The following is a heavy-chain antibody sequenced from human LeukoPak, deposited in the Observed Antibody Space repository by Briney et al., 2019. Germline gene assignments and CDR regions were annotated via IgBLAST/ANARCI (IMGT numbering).Heavy chain of an antibody. J-gene: IGHJ4*02. D-gene: IGHD6-13*01. CDR1: GGSFSGYY. V-gene: IGHV4-34*01. CDR2: INHSGST. CDR3: ARERFSSSWFDY. Sequence: SETLSLTCAVYGGSFSGYYWSWIRQPPGKGLEWIGEINHSGSTNYNPSLKSRVTISVDTSKNQFSLKLSSVTAADTAVYYCARERFSSSWFDYWGQGTLVTVSS.